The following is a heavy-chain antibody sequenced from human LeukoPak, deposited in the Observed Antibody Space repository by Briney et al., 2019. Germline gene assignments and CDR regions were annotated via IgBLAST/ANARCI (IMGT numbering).Heavy chain of an antibody. CDR2: IYYSGST. D-gene: IGHD3-10*01. Sequence: SETLSLTCIVSSGSISSYYWSWIRQPPGKGLEWIGSIYYSGSTYYNPSLKSRVTISVDTSKNQFSLKLSSVTAADTAVYYCARHGYSGVAYWGQGTLVTVSS. CDR1: SGSISSYY. V-gene: IGHV4-59*05. CDR3: ARHGYSGVAY. J-gene: IGHJ4*02.